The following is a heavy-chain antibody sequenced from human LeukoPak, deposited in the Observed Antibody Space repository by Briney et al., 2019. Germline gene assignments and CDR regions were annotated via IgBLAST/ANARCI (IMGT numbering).Heavy chain of an antibody. J-gene: IGHJ4*02. V-gene: IGHV3-48*03. CDR1: GFTFSTYE. Sequence: GGSLRLSCAASGFTFSTYEMNWVRQTPGKGLKWVSYISSSGSIIFYADSVKGRFTISRDNAKNSLYLQMNSLRGEDTAVYYCARVRVGGYYFDYWGQGTLVTVSS. D-gene: IGHD3-10*01. CDR2: ISSSGSII. CDR3: ARVRVGGYYFDY.